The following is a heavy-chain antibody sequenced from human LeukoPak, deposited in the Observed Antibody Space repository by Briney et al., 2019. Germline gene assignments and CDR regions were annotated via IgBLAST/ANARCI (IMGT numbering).Heavy chain of an antibody. V-gene: IGHV4-59*01. D-gene: IGHD6-19*01. Sequence: KPSETLSLTCPVSGGSISSYYWSWIRQPPGKGLEWIGYIYYSGSTNYNPSLKSRVTISVDTSKNQFSLKLSSVTAADTAVYYCARAVADYYFDYWGQGTLVTVSS. J-gene: IGHJ4*02. CDR2: IYYSGST. CDR1: GGSISSYY. CDR3: ARAVADYYFDY.